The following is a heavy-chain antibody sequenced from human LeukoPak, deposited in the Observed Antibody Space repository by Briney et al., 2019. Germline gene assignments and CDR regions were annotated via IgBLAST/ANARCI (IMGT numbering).Heavy chain of an antibody. CDR2: ISSSSSYI. D-gene: IGHD6-19*01. CDR1: GFTFDDYA. Sequence: GGSLRLSCAASGFTFDDYAMHWVRQAPGKGLEWVSSISSSSSYIYYADSVKGRFTISRDNAKNSLYLQMSSLRAEDTAVYYCARGLGGSGWYVDYWGQGTLVTVSS. J-gene: IGHJ4*02. CDR3: ARGLGGSGWYVDY. V-gene: IGHV3-21*01.